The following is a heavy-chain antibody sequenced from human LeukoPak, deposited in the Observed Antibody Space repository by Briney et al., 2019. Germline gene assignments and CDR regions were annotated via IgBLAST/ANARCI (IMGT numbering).Heavy chain of an antibody. D-gene: IGHD2-15*01. CDR3: ARVDLRAAFFDY. CDR1: GASISSYY. CDR2: IYTSGNT. Sequence: KPSETLSLTCTVSGASISSYYWTWIRQPAGKGLEWIGRIYTSGNTGYNPSLKSRVTMSVDTSKNQFSLNLSSVTAADTAVYYCARVDLRAAFFDYWGQGTLVTVSS. V-gene: IGHV4-4*07. J-gene: IGHJ4*02.